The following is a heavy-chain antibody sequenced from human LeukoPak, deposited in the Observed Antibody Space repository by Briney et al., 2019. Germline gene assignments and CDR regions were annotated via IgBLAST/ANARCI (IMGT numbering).Heavy chain of an antibody. D-gene: IGHD3-22*01. V-gene: IGHV1-3*01. CDR2: INAGNGNT. Sequence: ASVKVSCKASGYTFTSYAMHWVRQAPGQRLEWMGWINAGNGNTKYSQKFQGRVTITRDTSASTAYMELSSLRSEDTAVYYCARDEGYYDSSGYFFDYWGQGTLVTVSS. CDR1: GYTFTSYA. CDR3: ARDEGYYDSSGYFFDY. J-gene: IGHJ4*02.